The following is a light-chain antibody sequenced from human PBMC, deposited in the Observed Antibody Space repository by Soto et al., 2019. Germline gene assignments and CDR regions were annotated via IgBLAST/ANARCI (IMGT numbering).Light chain of an antibody. CDR2: GAS. V-gene: IGKV3-15*01. CDR3: QQYNNLPRT. CDR1: QSVNNN. J-gene: IGKJ1*01. Sequence: EIVMTQSPATLSVSPGERATLSCRAGQSVNNNLAWYQQKPGQGPRLLIYGASTVATGIPARFSGSGSGTEFTLTISSLQSEDFAVYYCQQYNNLPRTFGQRTKVEIK.